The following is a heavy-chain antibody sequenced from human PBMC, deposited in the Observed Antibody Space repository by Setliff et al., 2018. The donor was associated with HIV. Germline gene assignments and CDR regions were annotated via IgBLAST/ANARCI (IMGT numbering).Heavy chain of an antibody. CDR3: ARGSRSRGVVTVPYYYMDV. J-gene: IGHJ6*03. CDR1: GGTFSSYA. Sequence: SVKVSCKAYGGTFSSYAISWVRQAPGQGLEWMGGIIPILGIANYAQKFQGRVTITADKSTSEADMELSSLRSEDTAVYYCARGSRSRGVVTVPYYYMDVWGKGTTVTVSS. D-gene: IGHD2-21*02. CDR2: IIPILGIA. V-gene: IGHV1-69*10.